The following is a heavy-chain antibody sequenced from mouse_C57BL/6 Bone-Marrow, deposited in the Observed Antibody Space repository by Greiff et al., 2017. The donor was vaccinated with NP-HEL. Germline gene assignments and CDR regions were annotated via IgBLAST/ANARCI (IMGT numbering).Heavy chain of an antibody. J-gene: IGHJ4*01. V-gene: IGHV5-16*01. Sequence: EVKLMESEGGLVQPGSSMKLSCTASGFTFSDYSMAWVRQVPEKGLEWVANITYDGSSTYYLDSLKSRFIISRDNAKNILYLQMSSLKSEDTATYYCAREGGLRRRTYAMDYWGQGTSVTVSS. D-gene: IGHD2-4*01. CDR3: AREGGLRRRTYAMDY. CDR1: GFTFSDYS. CDR2: ITYDGSST.